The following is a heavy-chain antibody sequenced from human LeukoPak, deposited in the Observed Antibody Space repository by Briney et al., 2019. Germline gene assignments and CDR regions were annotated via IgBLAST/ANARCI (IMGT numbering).Heavy chain of an antibody. V-gene: IGHV3-7*01. Sequence: PGGSLRLSCAASGFTFSSYWMSWVRQAPGKGLEWVANIKQDGSEKYYVDSVKGRFTISRDNAKNSLYLQMNSLRAEDTAVYYCARDSRRDGYQGVYFDYWGQGTLVTVSS. J-gene: IGHJ4*02. CDR3: ARDSRRDGYQGVYFDY. CDR1: GFTFSSYW. CDR2: IKQDGSEK. D-gene: IGHD5-24*01.